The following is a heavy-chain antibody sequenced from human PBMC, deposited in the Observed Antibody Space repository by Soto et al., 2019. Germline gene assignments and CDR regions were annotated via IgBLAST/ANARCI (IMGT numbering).Heavy chain of an antibody. CDR2: ISYDGSNK. J-gene: IGHJ6*02. CDR3: AKGDYYDSSGPGYYYYGMDV. V-gene: IGHV3-30*18. CDR1: GFTFSSYG. D-gene: IGHD3-22*01. Sequence: GGSLRLSCAASGFTFSSYGMHWVRQAPGKGLEWVAVISYDGSNKYYADSVKGRFTISRDNSKNTLYLQMNSLRAEDTAVYYCAKGDYYDSSGPGYYYYGMDVWGQGTTVTVSS.